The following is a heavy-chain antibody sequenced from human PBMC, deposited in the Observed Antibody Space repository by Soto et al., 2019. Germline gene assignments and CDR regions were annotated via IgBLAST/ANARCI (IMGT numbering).Heavy chain of an antibody. J-gene: IGHJ4*02. CDR1: GFTVGDTA. D-gene: IGHD1-26*01. CDR3: DRDVGATVHK. V-gene: IGHV3-49*03. Sequence: PXGSLSLTCTASGFTVGDTAMSWFRQAPGKGLEWLGFIRSKAYGGTAEYGPSVKFRFIISRDDSKSIAYLQMNSLKTEDTGVYLCDRDVGATVHKWGQRTQVTVSS. CDR2: IRSKAYGGTA.